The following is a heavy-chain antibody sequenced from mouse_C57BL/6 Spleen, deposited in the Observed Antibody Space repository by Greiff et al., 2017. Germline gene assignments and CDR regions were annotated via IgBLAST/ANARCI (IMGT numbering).Heavy chain of an antibody. D-gene: IGHD1-1*01. CDR2: IYPGDGDT. CDR3: ARRYYGSSHWYFDV. V-gene: IGHV1-80*01. J-gene: IGHJ1*03. Sequence: QVQLQQSGAELVKPGASVKISCKASGYAFSSYWMNWVKQRPGKGLEWIGQIYPGDGDTNYNGKFKGKATLTADKSSSTAYMQLSSLTSEDSAVYFGARRYYGSSHWYFDVWGTGTTVTVSS. CDR1: GYAFSSYW.